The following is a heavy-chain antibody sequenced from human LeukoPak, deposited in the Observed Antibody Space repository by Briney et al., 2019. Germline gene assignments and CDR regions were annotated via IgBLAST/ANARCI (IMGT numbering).Heavy chain of an antibody. J-gene: IGHJ5*02. Sequence: GGSLRLSCAASGFTFSSYAMHWVRQAPGKGLEWVGRIKSKNVGGTTDYAAPVKGRFTISRDDSKNTVYLQMNSLKIEDTAVYYCTSHAAFDPWGQGTLVTVSS. CDR1: GFTFSSYA. CDR3: TSHAAFDP. V-gene: IGHV3-15*01. CDR2: IKSKNVGGTT.